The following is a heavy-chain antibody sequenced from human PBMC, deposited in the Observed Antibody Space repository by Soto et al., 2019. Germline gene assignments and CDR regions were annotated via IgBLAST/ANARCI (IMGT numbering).Heavy chain of an antibody. J-gene: IGHJ6*02. Sequence: GDSLKISCKGSGYSFTSYCIGWVRQMPGKGLEWMGIIYPGDSDTRYSPSFQGQVTISADKSISTAYLQWSSLKASDTAMYYCATCAEIAARPNDYYYGMDVWGQGTTVTVSS. CDR3: ATCAEIAARPNDYYYGMDV. CDR1: GYSFTSYC. V-gene: IGHV5-51*01. CDR2: IYPGDSDT. D-gene: IGHD6-6*01.